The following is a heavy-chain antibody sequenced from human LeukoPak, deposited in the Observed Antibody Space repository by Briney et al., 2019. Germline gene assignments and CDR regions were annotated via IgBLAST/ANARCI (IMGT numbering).Heavy chain of an antibody. CDR2: ISAYNGNT. D-gene: IGHD2-2*01. CDR3: ARESSVHRYCSSTSCRDITIDY. V-gene: IGHV1-18*01. J-gene: IGHJ4*02. Sequence: ASVTVSCKASGYTFTSYGISWVRQAPGQGLEWMGWISAYNGNTNYAQKLQGRVTMTTDTSTSTAYMELRSLRSDDTAVYYCARESSVHRYCSSTSCRDITIDYWGQGTLVTVSS. CDR1: GYTFTSYG.